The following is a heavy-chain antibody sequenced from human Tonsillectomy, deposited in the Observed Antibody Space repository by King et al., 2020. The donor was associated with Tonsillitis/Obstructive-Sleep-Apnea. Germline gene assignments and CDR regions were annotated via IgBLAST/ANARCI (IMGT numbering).Heavy chain of an antibody. CDR3: ARDIMLEAVVDTFEI. V-gene: IGHV4-59*01. CDR1: GGSISSYY. CDR2: IYYSGST. D-gene: IGHD3-16*01. J-gene: IGHJ3*02. Sequence: VQLQESGPGLVKPSETLSLTCTVSGGSISSYYWSWIRQPPGKGLEWIGYIYYSGSTNYNPSLKSRVTISVDTSKNQFSLKLSSVTAADTAVYYCARDIMLEAVVDTFEIWGPGAMVTVSS.